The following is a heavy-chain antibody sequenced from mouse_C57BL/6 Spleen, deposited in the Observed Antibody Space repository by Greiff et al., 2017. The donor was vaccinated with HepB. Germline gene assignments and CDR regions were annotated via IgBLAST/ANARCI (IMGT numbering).Heavy chain of an antibody. CDR2: FYPGSGSI. J-gene: IGHJ1*03. CDR1: GYTFTEYT. Sequence: QVQLQQSGAELVKPGASVKLSCKASGYTFTEYTIHWVKQRSGQGLEWIGWFYPGSGSIKYNEKFKDKATLTADKSSSTVYMELSRLTSEDSAVYCCARHEEGEHYYGSSYGGWYFDVWGTGTTVTVSS. V-gene: IGHV1-62-2*01. D-gene: IGHD1-1*01. CDR3: ARHEEGEHYYGSSYGGWYFDV.